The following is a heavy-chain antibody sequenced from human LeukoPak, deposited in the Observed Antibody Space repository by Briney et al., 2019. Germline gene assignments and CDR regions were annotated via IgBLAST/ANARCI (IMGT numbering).Heavy chain of an antibody. Sequence: GGCLRLSCAASGFTFSSYAMSWVRQAPGKGLEWVASISGSAVTTYYADSVKGRFTISRDNSKNTLYLQMNSLRAEDTAIYYCAKVRFSGTYFDYWGQGTLVTVSS. J-gene: IGHJ4*02. CDR2: ISGSAVTT. CDR1: GFTFSSYA. D-gene: IGHD1-26*01. CDR3: AKVRFSGTYFDY. V-gene: IGHV3-23*01.